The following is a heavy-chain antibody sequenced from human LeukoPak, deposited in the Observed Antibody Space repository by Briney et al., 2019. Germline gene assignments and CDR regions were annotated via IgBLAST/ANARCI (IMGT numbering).Heavy chain of an antibody. V-gene: IGHV4-59*08. D-gene: IGHD6-19*01. J-gene: IGHJ4*02. CDR3: ARRAYSSGWRFDY. Sequence: PSETLSLTCTVSGGSISSYYWSWIRQPPGKGLEWMGYIYYSGSSNYNPSLKSRVTISVYTSKNQFSLKLSSVTAADTAVYYCARRAYSSGWRFDYWGQGTLVTVSS. CDR2: IYYSGSS. CDR1: GGSISSYY.